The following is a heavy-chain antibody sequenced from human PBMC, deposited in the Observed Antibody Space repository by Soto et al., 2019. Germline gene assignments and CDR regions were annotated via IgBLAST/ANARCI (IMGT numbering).Heavy chain of an antibody. D-gene: IGHD4-17*01. CDR1: GFTFSSYA. CDR3: AKDWTTVTSNTDY. J-gene: IGHJ4*02. CDR2: VSGSGGST. V-gene: IGHV3-23*01. Sequence: EVQLLESGGGLVQPGGSLRLSCAASGFTFSSYAMSWVRQAPGKGLEWVSAVSGSGGSTYYADSVKGRFTISRDNSKNPLYKQMNSLRAEDTAVYYCAKDWTTVTSNTDYWGQGTLVTVSS.